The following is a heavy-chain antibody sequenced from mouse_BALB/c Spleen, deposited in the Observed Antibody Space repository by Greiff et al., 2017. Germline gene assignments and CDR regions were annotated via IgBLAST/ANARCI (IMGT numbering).Heavy chain of an antibody. V-gene: IGHV1S29*02. CDR1: GYTFTDYN. CDR2: IYPYNGGT. D-gene: IGHD3-3*01. CDR3: ARGGGRFAY. Sequence: EVHLVESGPELVKPGASVKISCKASGYTFTDYNMHWVKQSHGKSLEWIGYIYPYNGGTGYNQKFKSKATLTVDNSSSTAYMELRSLTSEDSAVYYCARGGGRFAYWGQGTLVTVSA. J-gene: IGHJ3*01.